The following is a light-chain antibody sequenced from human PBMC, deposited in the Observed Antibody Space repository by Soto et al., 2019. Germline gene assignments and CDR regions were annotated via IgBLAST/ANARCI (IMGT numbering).Light chain of an antibody. J-gene: IGKJ4*01. CDR3: LQDYSYPNT. V-gene: IGKV1-6*01. Sequence: AIQVTQSPSSLSASVGDRVTITCRASQAIRNDVAWYQQKAGRVPNLLIYAATHLQSGVPSRFSGSGYGTDFTLTISSLQPEDFATYYCLQDYSYPNTFGAGTRVEIK. CDR2: AAT. CDR1: QAIRND.